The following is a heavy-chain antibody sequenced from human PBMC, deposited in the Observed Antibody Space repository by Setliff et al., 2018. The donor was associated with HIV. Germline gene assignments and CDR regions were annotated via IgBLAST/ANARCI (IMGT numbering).Heavy chain of an antibody. J-gene: IGHJ6*02. CDR2: VNPNSGDA. D-gene: IGHD3-10*01. CDR3: ARNFGLSPSGKYYYYYGMDI. Sequence: ASVKGSCKASGYTFTGHYLHWVRQAPGQGLEWLGWVNPNSGDAIYAQNFQGRVTMTRDTSINAAYMELGGLRSDDTAVYYCARNFGLSPSGKYYYYYGMDIWGQGTTVTVSS. CDR1: GYTFTGHY. V-gene: IGHV1-2*02.